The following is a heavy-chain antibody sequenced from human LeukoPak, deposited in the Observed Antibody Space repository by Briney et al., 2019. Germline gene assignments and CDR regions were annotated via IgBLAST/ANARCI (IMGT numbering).Heavy chain of an antibody. V-gene: IGHV1-18*01. J-gene: IGHJ4*01. D-gene: IGHD6-13*01. CDR2: ISPYNKPNT. Sequence: ASVKVSCKASGYSFTTYGISWVRQAPGQGLEWMGWMGWISPYNKPNTDYAQKFQDRVTMTRDTSITTAYMELSRLRSDDTAVYYCARAGIAAALMDWGHGTLLTVSS. CDR3: ARAGIAAALMD. CDR1: GYSFTTYG.